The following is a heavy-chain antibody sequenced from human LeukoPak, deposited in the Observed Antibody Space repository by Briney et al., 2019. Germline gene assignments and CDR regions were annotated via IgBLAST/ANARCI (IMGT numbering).Heavy chain of an antibody. CDR1: GFTFSDYY. V-gene: IGHV3-11*01. D-gene: IGHD4-11*01. CDR2: ISSSGSNI. Sequence: PGGALRLSCAASGFTFSDYYMTWIRQAPGKGLEWVSYISSSGSNINYADSVKGRFTISRDNAKNSLYLQVNSLRAEDTAVFYCARGQYSFDYWGQGTLVTVSS. CDR3: ARGQYSFDY. J-gene: IGHJ4*02.